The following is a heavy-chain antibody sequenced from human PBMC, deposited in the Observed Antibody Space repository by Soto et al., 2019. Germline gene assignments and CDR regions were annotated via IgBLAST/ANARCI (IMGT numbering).Heavy chain of an antibody. V-gene: IGHV3-21*01. CDR2: ISSSSSYI. CDR1: GFTFSSYS. J-gene: IGHJ4*02. CDR3: ARVGGYSYNFDY. Sequence: EVQLVESGGGLVKPGGSLRLSCAASGFTFSSYSMNWVRQAPGKGLEWVSSISSSSSYIYYADSVKGRFTISRDNAKNSLYLKMNSLRAEDTAVYYCARVGGYSYNFDYWGEGTLVTVSS. D-gene: IGHD5-18*01.